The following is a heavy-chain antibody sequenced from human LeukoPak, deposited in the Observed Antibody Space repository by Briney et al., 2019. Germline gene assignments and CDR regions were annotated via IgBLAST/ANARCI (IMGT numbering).Heavy chain of an antibody. CDR3: AREPIPYYYDSSGYLPTMAFDY. V-gene: IGHV3-21*01. CDR2: ISSGSTYM. J-gene: IGHJ4*02. Sequence: GGSLRLSCATSGFTFSSYSMNWVRQAPGKGLEWVSSISSGSTYMYYADSVKGRFTISRDNSKNTLYLQMNSLRAEDTAVYYCAREPIPYYYDSSGYLPTMAFDYWGQGTLVTVSS. CDR1: GFTFSSYS. D-gene: IGHD3-22*01.